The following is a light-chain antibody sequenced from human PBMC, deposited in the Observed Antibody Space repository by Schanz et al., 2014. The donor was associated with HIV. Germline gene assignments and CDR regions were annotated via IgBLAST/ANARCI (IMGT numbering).Light chain of an antibody. CDR3: SSYAGSNNLV. J-gene: IGLJ2*01. Sequence: QSALTQPASVSGSPGQSVTISCTGTSSDVGAYNYVSWYQQYPGKAPKVMIYDVSNRPSGVSNRFSGSKSGSTASLTIYGLQTEDEADYYCSSYAGSNNLVFGGGTKLTVL. CDR1: SSDVGAYNY. V-gene: IGLV2-14*03. CDR2: DVS.